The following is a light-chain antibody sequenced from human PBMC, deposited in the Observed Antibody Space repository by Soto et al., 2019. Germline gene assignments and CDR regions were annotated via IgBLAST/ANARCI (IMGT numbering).Light chain of an antibody. Sequence: DIVMTQAPDSLAASLGAIVTINCKSSRNLLYNDKNYVAWYQQRPGQAPKLLIYWASTRESEVPVRISGSGSVTDFRLTIRDLPAADAAVYYCQQFYTTPRTFGQGTRVEI. CDR2: WAS. CDR3: QQFYTTPRT. J-gene: IGKJ2*01. CDR1: RNLLYNDKNY. V-gene: IGKV4-1*01.